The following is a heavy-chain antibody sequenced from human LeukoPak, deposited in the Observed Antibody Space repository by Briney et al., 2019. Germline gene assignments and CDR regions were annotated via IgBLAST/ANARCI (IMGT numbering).Heavy chain of an antibody. V-gene: IGHV4-34*01. Sequence: SETLSLTCTVSGGSINSYYWSWIRQPPGKGLEWIGEINHSGSTNYNPSLKSRVTISVDTSKNQFSLKLSSVTAADTAVYYCARGPELRHFDYWGQGTLVTVSS. J-gene: IGHJ4*02. CDR3: ARGPELRHFDY. CDR2: INHSGST. CDR1: GGSINSYY. D-gene: IGHD1-26*01.